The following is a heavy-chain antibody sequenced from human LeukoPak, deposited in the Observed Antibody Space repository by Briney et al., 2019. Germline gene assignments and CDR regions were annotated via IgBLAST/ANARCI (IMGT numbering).Heavy chain of an antibody. J-gene: IGHJ4*02. CDR1: GGSISSGGYS. V-gene: IGHV4-30-2*01. D-gene: IGHD3-10*01. Sequence: PSQTLSLTCAVSGGSISSGGYSWSWIRQPPGKGLEWIGYIYHSGSTYYNPSLKSRVTISVDRSKNQFSLKLSSVTAADTAVYYCARAPAMVQGVYYFDYWGQGTLVTVSS. CDR2: IYHSGST. CDR3: ARAPAMVQGVYYFDY.